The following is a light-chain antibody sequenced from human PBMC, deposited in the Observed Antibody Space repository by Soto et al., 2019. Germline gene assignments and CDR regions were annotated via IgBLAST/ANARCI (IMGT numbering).Light chain of an antibody. CDR3: AAWDDSLNGAV. J-gene: IGLJ7*01. CDR1: SSKIGSNN. CDR2: TNT. Sequence: QSVLTQPPSASGTAGQRVTNSCSGSSSKIGSNNVNWYQQLPGTAPKLLIETNTQRPSGVPDRFSGSKSGTSASLAISGLQSEDEADYYCAAWDDSLNGAVFGGGTQLTVL. V-gene: IGLV1-44*01.